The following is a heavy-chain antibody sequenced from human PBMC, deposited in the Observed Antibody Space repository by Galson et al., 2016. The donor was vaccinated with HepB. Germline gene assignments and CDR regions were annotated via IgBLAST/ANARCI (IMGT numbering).Heavy chain of an antibody. D-gene: IGHD3-16*01. CDR1: GFTFDNYS. J-gene: IGHJ4*02. Sequence: SLRLSCATSGFTFDNYSMHWVRQAPGKGLEWVSLISWDGSRTYYADSVKGRFIISRDNSKNSLFLQMNSLRTEDTALYYCAKDMGIMVTFGGAQRWGQGTLGSVCS. V-gene: IGHV3-43*01. CDR2: ISWDGSRT. CDR3: AKDMGIMVTFGGAQR.